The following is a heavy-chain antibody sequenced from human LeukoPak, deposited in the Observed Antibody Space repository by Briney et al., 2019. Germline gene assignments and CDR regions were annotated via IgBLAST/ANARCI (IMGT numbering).Heavy chain of an antibody. V-gene: IGHV3-23*01. Sequence: PGGSLRLSCAASGFTFSSYAMSWVRQAPGKGLEWVSGISGSGDSTYYADSVKGRFTTSRDNSKNTLYPQMNSLRAEDTAVYYCAKGGEEQQLDYWGQGTLVTVSS. CDR1: GFTFSSYA. D-gene: IGHD6-13*01. CDR2: ISGSGDST. CDR3: AKGGEEQQLDY. J-gene: IGHJ4*02.